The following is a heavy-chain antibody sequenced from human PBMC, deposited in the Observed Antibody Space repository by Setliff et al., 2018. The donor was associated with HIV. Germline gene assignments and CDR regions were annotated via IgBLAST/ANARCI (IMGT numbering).Heavy chain of an antibody. CDR1: GFTFSSSP. V-gene: IGHV3-23*01. D-gene: IGHD6-6*01. Sequence: GGSLRLSCAVSGFTFSSSPMSWVRQSPGKGPEWVSAISDGGGSTYYAVSVKGRFTISRDNSKNTLYLQMNSLRVEDTAVYYCAKEPKLGGIAAPFDYWGQGTLVTVSS. J-gene: IGHJ4*02. CDR2: ISDGGGST. CDR3: AKEPKLGGIAAPFDY.